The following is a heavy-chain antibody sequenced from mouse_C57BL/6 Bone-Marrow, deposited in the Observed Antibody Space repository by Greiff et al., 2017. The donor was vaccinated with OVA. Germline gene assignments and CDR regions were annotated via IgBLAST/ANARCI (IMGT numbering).Heavy chain of an antibody. J-gene: IGHJ2*01. V-gene: IGHV5-6*02. CDR3: ARRPPAGTFDY. Sequence: VESGGDLVKPGGSLKLSCAASGFTFSSYGMSWVRQTPDKRLEWVATISSGGSYTYYPDSVKGRFTISRDNAKNTLYLQMSSLKSEDTAMYYCARRPPAGTFDYWGQGTTLTVSS. D-gene: IGHD4-1*01. CDR2: ISSGGSYT. CDR1: GFTFSSYG.